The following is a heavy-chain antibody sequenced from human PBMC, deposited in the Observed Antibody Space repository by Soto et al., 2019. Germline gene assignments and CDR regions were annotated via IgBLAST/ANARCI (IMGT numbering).Heavy chain of an antibody. CDR2: SHYSGRP. V-gene: IGHV4-30-4*08. CDR3: ARMTAGNSCHYLDY. CDR1: GASVSNGDYY. J-gene: IGHJ4*02. D-gene: IGHD6-13*01. Sequence: PSETLSLTCSVSGASVSNGDYYLTWVRQRPGRGLEWIGLSHYSGRPLYTPSLRSRVTISVDTSKNHFSLNVKSGTAADTAVYFCARMTAGNSCHYLDYWGQGSLVTVSS.